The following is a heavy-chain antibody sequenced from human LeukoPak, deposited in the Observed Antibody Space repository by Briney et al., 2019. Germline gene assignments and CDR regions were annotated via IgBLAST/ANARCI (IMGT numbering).Heavy chain of an antibody. CDR3: EKGADDYRETAYFDY. CDR1: GFTCSVYW. CDR2: LFGSSGAT. Sequence: GGPLRLLCAASGFTCSVYWMSWARQAPGEGLEGVAVLFGSSGATDYADSVKARLTISRDNSKNTLFLKKNSVTAGDTAIYYCEKGADDYRETAYFDYWGQGALVTVSS. J-gene: IGHJ4*02. D-gene: IGHD5-12*01. V-gene: IGHV3-23*01.